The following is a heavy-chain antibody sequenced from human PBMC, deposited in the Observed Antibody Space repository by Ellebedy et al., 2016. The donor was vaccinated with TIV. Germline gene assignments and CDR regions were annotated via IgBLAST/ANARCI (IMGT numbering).Heavy chain of an antibody. V-gene: IGHV3-74*01. CDR2: INSDGNIT. Sequence: GESLKISCAASGFTFSSHWMHWVRQVPGKGLVWVSRINSDGNITSYADSVKGRFTISRDNAKNTLYLQMNSLRAEDTALYYCARGEQLLSYFYYYGMDVWGQGTTVTVSS. D-gene: IGHD2-2*01. CDR1: GFTFSSHW. CDR3: ARGEQLLSYFYYYGMDV. J-gene: IGHJ6*02.